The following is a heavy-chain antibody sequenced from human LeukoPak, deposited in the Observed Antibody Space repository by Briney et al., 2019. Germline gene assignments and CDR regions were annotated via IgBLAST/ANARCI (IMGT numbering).Heavy chain of an antibody. Sequence: GGSLRLSCAASGFTFSSYSMNWVRQAPGKGLEWVSSISSSSSYIYYADSVKGRLTISIYIAMNTLYLQMNSLRAGDKAVYYCARDPPRGGSGWLVYVDCWGQGALVTVSS. CDR1: GFTFSSYS. CDR3: ARDPPRGGSGWLVYVDC. CDR2: ISSSSSYI. J-gene: IGHJ4*02. V-gene: IGHV3-21*01. D-gene: IGHD6-19*01.